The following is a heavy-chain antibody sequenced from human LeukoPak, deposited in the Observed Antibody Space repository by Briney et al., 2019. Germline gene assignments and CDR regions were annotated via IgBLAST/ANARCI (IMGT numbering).Heavy chain of an antibody. CDR3: ARVDYYDSSGYFDY. CDR1: GFTFSSYS. D-gene: IGHD3-22*01. J-gene: IGHJ4*02. Sequence: GGSLRLSCAAPGFTFSSYSMNWVRQAPGKGLEWVSSISSSSSYIYYADSVKGRFTISRDNAKNSLYLQMNSLRAEDTALYYCARVDYYDSSGYFDYWGQGTLVTVSS. V-gene: IGHV3-21*04. CDR2: ISSSSSYI.